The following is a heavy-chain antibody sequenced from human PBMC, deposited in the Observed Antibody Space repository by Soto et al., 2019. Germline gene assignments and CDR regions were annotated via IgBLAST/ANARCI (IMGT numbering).Heavy chain of an antibody. CDR2: IKSKTDGGQT. J-gene: IGHJ6*02. V-gene: IGHV3-15*07. CDR1: GFTFSNAG. CDR3: TVRYSGSYYYYYGMDV. D-gene: IGHD1-26*01. Sequence: GGSLRLSCAASGFTFSNAGMNWVRQAPGKGLEWVGRIKSKTDGGQTDYAAPVKGRLTISRDDSKNTLYLQMNSLKTEDTAVYYCTVRYSGSYYYYYGMDVWGQGTTVTVSS.